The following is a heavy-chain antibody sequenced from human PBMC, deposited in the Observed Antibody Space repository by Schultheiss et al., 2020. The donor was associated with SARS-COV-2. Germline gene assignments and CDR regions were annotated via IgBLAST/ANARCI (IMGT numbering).Heavy chain of an antibody. CDR3: ARGPNSTTSGVQDYYYYGMDV. J-gene: IGHJ6*02. V-gene: IGHV3-11*06. Sequence: GGSLRLSCAASGFTFSDYYMTWFRQAPGKGLEWVSYTRGNSGYTTYAESVKGRFTITRDNAKNSLYVQMNSLRAEDTAVYYCARGPNSTTSGVQDYYYYGMDVWGQGTTVTVSS. CDR2: TRGNSGYT. CDR1: GFTFSDYY. D-gene: IGHD3-3*01.